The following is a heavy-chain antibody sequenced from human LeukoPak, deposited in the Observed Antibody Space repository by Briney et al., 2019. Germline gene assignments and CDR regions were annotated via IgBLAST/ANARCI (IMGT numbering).Heavy chain of an antibody. Sequence: GGSLRLSCAASGFTFSSYSMNWVRQAPGKGLEWVSSISSSSSYIYYADSVKGRFTISRDNSKNTLYLQMNSLRAEDTAVYYCAKGLARDGYNLGDYWGQGTLVTVSS. D-gene: IGHD5-24*01. CDR2: ISSSSSYI. CDR1: GFTFSSYS. J-gene: IGHJ4*02. V-gene: IGHV3-21*04. CDR3: AKGLARDGYNLGDY.